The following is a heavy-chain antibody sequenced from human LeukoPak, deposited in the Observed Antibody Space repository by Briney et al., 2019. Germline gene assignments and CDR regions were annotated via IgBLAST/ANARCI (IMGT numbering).Heavy chain of an antibody. Sequence: GGSLRLSCAASGFTFSSYAMSWVRQAPGKGLEWVSAISSSGGSTYYADSVKGRFTISRDNSKNTLYLQMNSLRAEDTAVYYCAKRDAVADFFDYWGQGTLVTVSS. CDR3: AKRDAVADFFDY. V-gene: IGHV3-23*01. D-gene: IGHD6-19*01. CDR1: GFTFSSYA. J-gene: IGHJ4*02. CDR2: ISSSGGST.